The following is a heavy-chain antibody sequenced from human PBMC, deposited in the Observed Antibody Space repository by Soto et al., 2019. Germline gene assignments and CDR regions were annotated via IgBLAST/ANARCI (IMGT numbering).Heavy chain of an antibody. J-gene: IGHJ5*02. V-gene: IGHV3-74*01. CDR2: INSDGSST. Sequence: GGSLRLSCAASGFTFSSYWMHWVRQAPGKGLVWVSRINSDGSSTSYADSVKGRFTISRDNAKNTLYLQMNSLRAEDTAVYYCARAWSMVRGVIIWFDPWGQGTLVTSPQ. D-gene: IGHD3-10*01. CDR3: ARAWSMVRGVIIWFDP. CDR1: GFTFSSYW.